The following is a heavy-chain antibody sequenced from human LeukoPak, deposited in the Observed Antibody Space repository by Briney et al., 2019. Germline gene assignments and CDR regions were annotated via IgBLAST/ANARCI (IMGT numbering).Heavy chain of an antibody. CDR2: ISGSGDNT. CDR1: GFSFSNYW. J-gene: IGHJ4*02. CDR3: AKTVSGSYSYQGGDY. Sequence: GGSLRLSCAASGFSFSNYWMSWVRQAPGKGLEWVSAISGSGDNTNYADSVKGRFTMSRDNSRNMLYLQMNSLRDEDTAKYYCAKTVSGSYSYQGGDYWGQGTLVTVSS. D-gene: IGHD3-16*02. V-gene: IGHV3-23*01.